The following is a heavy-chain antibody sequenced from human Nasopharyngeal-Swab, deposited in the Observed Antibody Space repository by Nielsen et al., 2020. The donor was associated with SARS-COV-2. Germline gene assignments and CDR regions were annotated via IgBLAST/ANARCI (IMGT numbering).Heavy chain of an antibody. CDR1: GFTFSDYY. CDR2: ISSSGSTI. D-gene: IGHD3-10*01. V-gene: IGHV3-11*01. J-gene: IGHJ6*02. CDR3: ARSGSVGSYYYGMDV. Sequence: GESLKISCAASGFTFSDYYMSWIRQAPGKGLEWVSYISSSGSTIYYADSVKGRFTISRDNAKNSLYLQMNSLRAEDTAVYYCARSGSVGSYYYGMDVWGQGTTVTVSS.